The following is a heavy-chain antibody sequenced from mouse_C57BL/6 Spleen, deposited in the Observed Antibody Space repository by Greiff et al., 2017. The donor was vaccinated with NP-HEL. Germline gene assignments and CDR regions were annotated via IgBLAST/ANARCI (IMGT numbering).Heavy chain of an antibody. V-gene: IGHV1-50*01. CDR1: GYTFTSYW. J-gene: IGHJ2*01. D-gene: IGHD2-5*01. Sequence: QVQLQQPGAELVKPGASVKLSCKASGYTFTSYWMQWVKQRPGQGLEWIGEIDPSDSYTNYNQKFKGKATLTVDTSSSTAYMQLSSLTSEDSAVYYCARGEYYSNLDYWGQGTTLTVSS. CDR2: IDPSDSYT. CDR3: ARGEYYSNLDY.